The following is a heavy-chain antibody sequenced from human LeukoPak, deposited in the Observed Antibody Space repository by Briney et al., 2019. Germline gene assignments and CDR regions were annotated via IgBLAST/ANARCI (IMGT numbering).Heavy chain of an antibody. J-gene: IGHJ4*02. Sequence: SQTLSLTSAVYGGSFSGYYWSWIRPTPGKGLEWIGEIIHSGSTNYSTSLKSRVTISLDAAKSQFSLRLTSVTAADTAVHYCAGYSGSPRYFDYWGQGTMVTVSS. CDR3: AGYSGSPRYFDY. CDR1: GGSFSGYY. D-gene: IGHD6-6*01. V-gene: IGHV4-34*12. CDR2: IIHSGST.